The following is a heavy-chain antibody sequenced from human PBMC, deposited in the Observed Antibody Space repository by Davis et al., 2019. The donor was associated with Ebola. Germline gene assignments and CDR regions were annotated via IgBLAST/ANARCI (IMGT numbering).Heavy chain of an antibody. Sequence: LSCTVSGGSISSYYWSWIRQPPGKGLEWIGYIYYSGSTNYNPSLKSRVTISVDTSKNQFSLNLSSVTAADTAVYYCARAPVVTPRLLDYWGQGTLVTVSS. J-gene: IGHJ4*02. CDR3: ARAPVVTPRLLDY. CDR2: IYYSGST. CDR1: GGSISSYY. V-gene: IGHV4-59*08. D-gene: IGHD4-23*01.